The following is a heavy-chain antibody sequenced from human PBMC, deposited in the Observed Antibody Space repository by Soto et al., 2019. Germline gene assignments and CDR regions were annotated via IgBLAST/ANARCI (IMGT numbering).Heavy chain of an antibody. CDR3: ARGARHKSFYDFWGGYRYIRRDYFDY. D-gene: IGHD3-3*01. Sequence: ASVKVSCKASGYTFTSYYMHWVRQAPGQGLEWMGIINPSGGSTSYAQKFQGRVTMTRDTSTSTVYMELSSLRSEDTAVYYCARGARHKSFYDFWGGYRYIRRDYFDYWGQGTLVTVSS. J-gene: IGHJ4*02. CDR2: INPSGGST. CDR1: GYTFTSYY. V-gene: IGHV1-46*01.